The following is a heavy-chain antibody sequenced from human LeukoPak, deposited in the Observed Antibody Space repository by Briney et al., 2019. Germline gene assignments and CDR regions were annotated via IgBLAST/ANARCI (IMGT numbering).Heavy chain of an antibody. D-gene: IGHD2-8*01. CDR3: AREGRSCSTAICEFDY. V-gene: IGHV3-13*01. J-gene: IGHJ4*02. CDR1: GFTFSSYD. Sequence: RGSLRLSCATSGFTFSSYDMHWVRQATGKGLEWVSAIDTGANTYYPDSVKGRFTVSRENAKNSFYLQMNSLRAGDTAVYYCAREGRSCSTAICEFDYWGQGTLVTVS. CDR2: IDTGANT.